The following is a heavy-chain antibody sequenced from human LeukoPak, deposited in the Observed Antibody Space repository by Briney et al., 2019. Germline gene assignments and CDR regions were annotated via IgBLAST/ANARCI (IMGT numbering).Heavy chain of an antibody. J-gene: IGHJ4*02. CDR1: GGTFSSYA. Sequence: SVKVSCKASGGTFSSYAISWVRQAPGQGLEWMGRIIPILGIANYAQKFQGRVTMTRDTSTSTVYMELSSLRSEDTAVYYCARLLSGMTYWGQGTLVTVSS. D-gene: IGHD1-14*01. CDR3: ARLLSGMTY. CDR2: IIPILGIA. V-gene: IGHV1-69*04.